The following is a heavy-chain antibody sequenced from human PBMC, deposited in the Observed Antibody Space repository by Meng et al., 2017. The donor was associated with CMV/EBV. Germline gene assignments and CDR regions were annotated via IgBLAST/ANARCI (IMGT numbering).Heavy chain of an antibody. V-gene: IGHV6-1*01. Sequence: SETLSLTCAISGDSVSSNSAAWNWIRQSPSRGLEWLGRTYYRSKWYNDYAVSVKSRITINPDTSKNQFSLQLNSVTPEDTAVYYCARDLVRSNYYYYYGMDVWGQGTTVTVSS. CDR2: TYYRSKWYN. CDR1: GDSVSSNSAA. D-gene: IGHD6-13*01. J-gene: IGHJ6*02. CDR3: ARDLVRSNYYYYYGMDV.